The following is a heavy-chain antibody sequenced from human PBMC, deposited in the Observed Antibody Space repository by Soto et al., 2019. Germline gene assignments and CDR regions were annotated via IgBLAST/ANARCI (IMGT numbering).Heavy chain of an antibody. CDR1: GYTFTSYY. V-gene: IGHV1-46*01. CDR2: INPSGGST. D-gene: IGHD3-10*01. CDR3: ARDGLLWFGEPGWYFGL. J-gene: IGHJ2*01. Sequence: QVQLVQSGAEVKKPGASVKVPCKASGYTFTSYYMHWVRQAPGQGLEWMGIINPSGGSTSYVQKFRGRVTMTGDTSTSTVYRELSSLRSEDSAVYYCARDGLLWFGEPGWYFGLWGRGTLVTVSS.